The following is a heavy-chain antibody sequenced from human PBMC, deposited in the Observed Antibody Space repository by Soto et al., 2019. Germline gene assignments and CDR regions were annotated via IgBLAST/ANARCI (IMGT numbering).Heavy chain of an antibody. CDR1: GYTFTGYF. CDR2: INPYSGGA. Sequence: GASVKVSCKAPGYTFTGYFMHWVRQAPGQGLEWMGWINPYSGGADYAQSFQGRVTMTSDTSISTVYMELRRLSFDDTAGYFCARVIRGAYYNSPLDTWGQGTVVTVSS. V-gene: IGHV1-2*02. J-gene: IGHJ5*02. D-gene: IGHD3-10*01. CDR3: ARVIRGAYYNSPLDT.